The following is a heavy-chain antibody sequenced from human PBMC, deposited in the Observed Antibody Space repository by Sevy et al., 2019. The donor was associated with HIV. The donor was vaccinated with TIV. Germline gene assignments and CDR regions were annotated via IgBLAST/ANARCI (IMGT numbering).Heavy chain of an antibody. CDR2: ISWNSGSI. CDR3: ANEGPPYYGMDV. CDR1: GFTFDDYA. J-gene: IGHJ6*02. Sequence: GGSLRLSCAASGFTFDDYAMHWVRQAPGKGLEWVSGISWNSGSIGYADSVKGRFTISRDNAKNSLYLQMNSLRAEDTALYYCANEGPPYYGMDVWGRGTTVTVSS. V-gene: IGHV3-9*01.